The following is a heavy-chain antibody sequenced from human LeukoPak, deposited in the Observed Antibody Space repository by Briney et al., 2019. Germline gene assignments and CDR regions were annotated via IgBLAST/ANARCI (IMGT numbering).Heavy chain of an antibody. D-gene: IGHD6-19*01. V-gene: IGHV1-18*01. CDR3: ARVQGSSGWHIFDY. CDR1: TYTFTRYG. CDR2: ISGYNGNT. J-gene: IGHJ4*02. Sequence: ASVKVSCKASTYTFTRYGISWVRQAPGQGLEWMGWISGYNGNTNYAQKFLGRVSMTADTATSTAYMELRSLRSDDTAVYYCARVQGSSGWHIFDYWGQGTLVTVSS.